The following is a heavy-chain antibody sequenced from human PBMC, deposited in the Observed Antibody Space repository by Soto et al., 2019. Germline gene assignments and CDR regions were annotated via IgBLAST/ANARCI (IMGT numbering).Heavy chain of an antibody. D-gene: IGHD5-12*01. CDR2: INEDGSEI. V-gene: IGHV3-7*01. Sequence: EVQLVESGGGWVQPGGSLRLSCVASGFTFNTYWISWVRQAPGKGLEWVASINEDGSEIYYLDSVKGRFTISRDNAKNSLFLQMDSLRAEDTALYYCARGYSAEDYWGRGTLVTVSS. J-gene: IGHJ4*02. CDR3: ARGYSAEDY. CDR1: GFTFNTYW.